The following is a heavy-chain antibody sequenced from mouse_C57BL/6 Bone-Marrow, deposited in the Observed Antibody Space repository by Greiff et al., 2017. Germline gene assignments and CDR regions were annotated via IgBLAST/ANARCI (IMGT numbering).Heavy chain of an antibody. CDR2: ISDGGSYT. CDR1: GFTFSSYA. J-gene: IGHJ4*01. CDR3: ARVTTVVARDYYAMDY. V-gene: IGHV5-4*01. Sequence: EVHLVESGGGLVKPGGSLKLSCAASGFTFSSYAMSWVRQTPEKRLEWVATISDGGSYTYYPDNVKGRITISRDNAKNNLYLQMSHLMSEDTAMYYCARVTTVVARDYYAMDYWGQGTSVTVSS. D-gene: IGHD1-1*01.